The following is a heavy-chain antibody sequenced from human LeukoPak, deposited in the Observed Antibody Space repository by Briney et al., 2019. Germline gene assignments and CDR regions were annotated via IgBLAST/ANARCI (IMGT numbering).Heavy chain of an antibody. Sequence: PGGSLRLSCAASGFTFSSYAMSWVRQAPGKGLEWVSAISGSGGSTYYADSVKGRFTISRDNSKNTLYLQMNSLRAEDTAVYYCAKVYYYDSSGYYYSHFDYWGQGTLVPSPQ. J-gene: IGHJ4*02. CDR2: ISGSGGST. V-gene: IGHV3-23*01. D-gene: IGHD3-22*01. CDR1: GFTFSSYA. CDR3: AKVYYYDSSGYYYSHFDY.